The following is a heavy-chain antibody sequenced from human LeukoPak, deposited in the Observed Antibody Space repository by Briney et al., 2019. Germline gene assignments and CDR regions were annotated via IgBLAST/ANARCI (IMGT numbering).Heavy chain of an antibody. CDR1: GFTFSSYA. Sequence: GGSLRLSCAASGFTFSSYAMHWVRQAPGKGLEWVAVISYDGSNKYYADSVKGRFTISRDNSENTLYLQMNSLRAEDTAVYYCARERYYYDSSGYYYDLKYYFDYWGQGTLVTVSS. CDR2: ISYDGSNK. CDR3: ARERYYYDSSGYYYDLKYYFDY. J-gene: IGHJ4*02. D-gene: IGHD3-22*01. V-gene: IGHV3-30*04.